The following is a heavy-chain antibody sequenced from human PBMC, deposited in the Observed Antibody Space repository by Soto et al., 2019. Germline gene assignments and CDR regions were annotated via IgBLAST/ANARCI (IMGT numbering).Heavy chain of an antibody. CDR1: GFTFSSYS. J-gene: IGHJ6*02. V-gene: IGHV3-48*02. D-gene: IGHD3-22*01. CDR2: ISSSSSTI. Sequence: XVSLRLSCAASGFTFSSYSMNWVRQAAGKGLEWVSYISSSSSTIYYADSVKGRFTISRDNAKNSLYLQMNSLRDEDTAVYYCARLTRYYYDSSGYSYYYYYGMDVWGQGTTVTVSS. CDR3: ARLTRYYYDSSGYSYYYYYGMDV.